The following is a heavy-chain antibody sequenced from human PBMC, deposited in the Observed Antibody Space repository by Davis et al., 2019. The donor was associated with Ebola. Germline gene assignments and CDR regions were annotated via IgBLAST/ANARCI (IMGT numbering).Heavy chain of an antibody. CDR1: GFTVSSNY. V-gene: IGHV3-66*02. D-gene: IGHD1-1*01. Sequence: GESLKISCAASGFTVSSNYMSWVRQAPGKGLEWVSVIYSSGSTFYADSVKGRFTISRDNSKNTLYLQMNSLRAEDTAVYYCARKSGPDYWGQGTLVTVSS. CDR3: ARKSGPDY. CDR2: IYSSGST. J-gene: IGHJ4*02.